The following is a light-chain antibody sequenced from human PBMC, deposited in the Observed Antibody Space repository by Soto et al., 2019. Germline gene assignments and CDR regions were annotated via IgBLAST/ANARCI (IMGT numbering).Light chain of an antibody. J-gene: IGLJ1*01. Sequence: LTQPPSASVSPGQSVTTSCTGTSSDVGGYNYVSWYQQHPGKAPKLMIYEVSKRPSGVPDRFSGSKSGNTASLTVSGLQAEDEADYYCSSYAGSNIHYVFGTGTKVTVL. CDR3: SSYAGSNIHYV. CDR2: EVS. V-gene: IGLV2-8*01. CDR1: SSDVGGYNY.